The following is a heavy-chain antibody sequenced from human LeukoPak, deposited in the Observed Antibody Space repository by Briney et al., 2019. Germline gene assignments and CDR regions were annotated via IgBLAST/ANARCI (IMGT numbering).Heavy chain of an antibody. CDR2: IYYSGST. Sequence: SQTLSLTCTVSGGSISSSSYYWGWIRQPPGKGLEWIGSIYYSGSTYYNPSLKSRVTISVDTSKNQFSLKLSSVTAADTAVYYCARRTLDKKYGSGTLNGAWGYWGQGTLVTVSS. CDR1: GGSISSSSYY. CDR3: ARRTLDKKYGSGTLNGAWGY. J-gene: IGHJ4*02. D-gene: IGHD3-10*01. V-gene: IGHV4-39*01.